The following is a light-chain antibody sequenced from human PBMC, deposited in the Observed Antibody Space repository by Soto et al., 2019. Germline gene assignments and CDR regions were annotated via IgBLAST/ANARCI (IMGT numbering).Light chain of an antibody. CDR1: SSDVGYYNY. Sequence: QSVLTQPASVSGSPGQSIAISCTGTSSDVGYYNYVSWYQQHPGKAPNVMIYDVNNRPSGVPDRFSGSKSGTTASLTISGPRAEEEVDYYCRSKTRSSTYDFETGT. V-gene: IGLV2-14*01. CDR2: DVN. J-gene: IGLJ1*01. CDR3: RSKTRSSTYD.